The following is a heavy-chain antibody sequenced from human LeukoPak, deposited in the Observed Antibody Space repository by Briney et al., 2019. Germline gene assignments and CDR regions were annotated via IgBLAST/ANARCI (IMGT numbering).Heavy chain of an antibody. V-gene: IGHV4-34*01. D-gene: IGHD3-3*01. J-gene: IGHJ5*02. CDR2: INHSGST. CDR1: GGPFSGYY. Sequence: SSETLSLTCAVYGGPFSGYYWSWIRQPPGKGLEWIGEINHSGSTNYNPSLKSRVTISVDTSKNQFSLKLSSVTAADTAVYYCAIRYYDFWSGFRLRGFDPWGQGTLVTVSS. CDR3: AIRYYDFWSGFRLRGFDP.